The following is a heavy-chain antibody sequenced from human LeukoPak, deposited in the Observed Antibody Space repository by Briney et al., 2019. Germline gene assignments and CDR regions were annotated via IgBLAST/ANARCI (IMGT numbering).Heavy chain of an antibody. CDR2: IKDKIEGKTT. J-gene: IGHJ4*02. CDR3: VTGDYDFFDY. CDR1: GFTFSNAW. V-gene: IGHV3-15*01. Sequence: GGSLRLSCAASGFTFSNAWMTWVRQAPGKGLEWIGRIKDKIEGKTTDYAAPVRGRFTISRDDSKNILFLQMNSLKTEDSAVYYCVTGDYDFFDYWGQGTLVTVSS. D-gene: IGHD3-3*01.